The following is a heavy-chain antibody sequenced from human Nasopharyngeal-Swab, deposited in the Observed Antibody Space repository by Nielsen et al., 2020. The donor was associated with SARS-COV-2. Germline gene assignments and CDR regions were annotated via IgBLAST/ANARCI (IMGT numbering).Heavy chain of an antibody. CDR1: GFSLRTSGMC. CDR2: IDWEDDK. D-gene: IGHD2-21*02. CDR3: ARAYCGRDCHLDY. J-gene: IGHJ4*02. V-gene: IGHV2-70*11. Sequence: SGPTLVKPTHTLTLTCTFSGFSLRTSGMCVSWIRQPPRKALEWLARIDWEDDKYYTTSLKTRLTISKDTSKNQVVLTMTNMDPVDTATYYCARAYCGRDCHLDYWGLGTLVTVSS.